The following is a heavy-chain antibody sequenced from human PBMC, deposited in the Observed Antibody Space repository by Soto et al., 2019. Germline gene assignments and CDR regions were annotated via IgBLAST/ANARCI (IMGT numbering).Heavy chain of an antibody. Sequence: VHLVESGGDSVQPGGSLRLSCAASGFKFSDYWMSWVRQAPGKGLEWVGNIKHDTSEAHYADSVKGRFTITRDNIKNFLFLQMNGLRSDDTASYYCARDGLLFSGPYRPSRFDYWGLGTLVTVSS. CDR3: ARDGLLFSGPYRPSRFDY. CDR1: GFKFSDYW. J-gene: IGHJ4*02. CDR2: IKHDTSEA. V-gene: IGHV3-7*03. D-gene: IGHD3-16*02.